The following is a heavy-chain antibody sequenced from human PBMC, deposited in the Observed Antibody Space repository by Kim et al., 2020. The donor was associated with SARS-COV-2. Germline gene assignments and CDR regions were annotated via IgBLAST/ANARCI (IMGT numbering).Heavy chain of an antibody. Sequence: GGSTYYADSVKGRFTISRDNSKNTLYLQMSSLRAEDTAVYYCVKNWNYDYWGQGTLVTVSS. D-gene: IGHD1-7*01. CDR2: GGST. V-gene: IGHV3-64D*06. CDR3: VKNWNYDY. J-gene: IGHJ4*02.